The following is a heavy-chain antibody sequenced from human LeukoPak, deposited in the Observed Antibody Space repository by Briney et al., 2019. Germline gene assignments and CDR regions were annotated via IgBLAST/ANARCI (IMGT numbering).Heavy chain of an antibody. Sequence: QPGRSLRLSCAASGFTFSIYGMHWVRQAPGKGLEWVAVISYDGGNKDYADSVKGRFTISRDNSKNTLYLQMNSLRAEDTAVYYCAKHLGDGGFWSGSEYFDYWGQGTLVTVSS. CDR2: ISYDGGNK. D-gene: IGHD3-3*01. V-gene: IGHV3-30*18. J-gene: IGHJ4*02. CDR3: AKHLGDGGFWSGSEYFDY. CDR1: GFTFSIYG.